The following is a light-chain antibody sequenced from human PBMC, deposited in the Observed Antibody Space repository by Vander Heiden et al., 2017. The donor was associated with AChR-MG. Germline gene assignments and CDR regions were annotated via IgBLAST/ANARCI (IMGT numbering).Light chain of an antibody. J-gene: IGKJ1*01. Sequence: IVLTQSPGTLSLSPGERATLSCSASQSVSSSYLAWYQEKPGQAPRLLIYGASSRATGIPDRFSGRGSGTDFTLTISRLEPEDFAVYYCQQYGSSPWTFGQGTKVEIK. CDR3: QQYGSSPWT. V-gene: IGKV3-20*01. CDR1: QSVSSSY. CDR2: GAS.